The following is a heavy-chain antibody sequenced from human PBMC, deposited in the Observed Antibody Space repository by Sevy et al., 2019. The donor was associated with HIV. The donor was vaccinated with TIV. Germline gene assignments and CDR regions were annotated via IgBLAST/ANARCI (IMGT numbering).Heavy chain of an antibody. D-gene: IGHD2-15*01. V-gene: IGHV3-23*01. CDR1: GFTFSRYS. Sequence: GGSLRLSCAASGFTFSRYSMSWVRQSPGKGLEWVSVISDSGGNTIYADSVKGRFTVSRDNSRNTLYLQMNSLGAEDTDMYYCAIGTGYCSGGSCQHWGEGTLVTVSS. CDR2: ISDSGGNT. J-gene: IGHJ4*02. CDR3: AIGTGYCSGGSCQH.